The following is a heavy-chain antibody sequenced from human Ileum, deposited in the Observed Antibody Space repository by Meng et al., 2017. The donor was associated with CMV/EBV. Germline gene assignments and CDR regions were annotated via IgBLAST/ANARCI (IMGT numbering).Heavy chain of an antibody. V-gene: IGHV3-21*01. CDR3: AREKSNGYDPYYFDY. CDR2: ISSSSSYI. CDR1: GFTFSSYS. Sequence: GESLKIPCAASGFTFSSYSMNWVRQAPGKGLEWVSSISSSSSYIYYADSVKGRFTISRDNAKNSLYLQMNSLRAEGTAVYYCAREKSNGYDPYYFDYWGQGTLVTVSS. D-gene: IGHD5-12*01. J-gene: IGHJ4*02.